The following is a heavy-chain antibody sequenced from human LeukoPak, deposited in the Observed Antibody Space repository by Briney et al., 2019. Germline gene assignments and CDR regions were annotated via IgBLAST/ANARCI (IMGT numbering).Heavy chain of an antibody. V-gene: IGHV3-7*01. CDR2: IKQDGTEI. D-gene: IGHD6-13*01. CDR3: ARDGDGSSWPHPTNWFDP. J-gene: IGHJ5*02. Sequence: GGSLRLSCAASGFTFSSHWMSWVRQAPGKGPEWVANIKQDGTEIYYVDSVKGRFTISRDNAKNSLYLQMNSLRDEDTAVYYCARDGDGSSWPHPTNWFDPWGQGTLVTVSS. CDR1: GFTFSSHW.